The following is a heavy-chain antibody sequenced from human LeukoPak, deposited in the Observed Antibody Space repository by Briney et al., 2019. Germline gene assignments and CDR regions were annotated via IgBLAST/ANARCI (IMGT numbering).Heavy chain of an antibody. D-gene: IGHD3-22*01. J-gene: IGHJ3*02. V-gene: IGHV3-48*01. CDR2: ITSSSSTI. CDR1: GFTFSSYS. Sequence: GGSLRLSCAASGFTFSSYSMNWVRQAPGKGLEWVSYITSSSSTIYYADSVKGRFTISRDNAKNSLYLQMNSLRAEDTAVYYCARDLVDYYDSSGYRSDAFDIWGQGTMVTVSS. CDR3: ARDLVDYYDSSGYRSDAFDI.